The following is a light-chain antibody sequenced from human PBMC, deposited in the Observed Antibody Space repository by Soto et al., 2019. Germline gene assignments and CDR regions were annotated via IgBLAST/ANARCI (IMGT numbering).Light chain of an antibody. CDR2: EVN. CDR3: SSYAGSDNV. V-gene: IGLV2-8*01. J-gene: IGLJ1*01. CDR1: SSDVGGYNY. Sequence: QSVLTQPPSASGSPGQSVTISCTGTSSDVGGYNYVSWYQQHPGKAPKLMIYEVNKRPSGVPDRFSGSKSGNTASLTVSGLHADDEADYYCSSYAGSDNVFGTGTKLTVL.